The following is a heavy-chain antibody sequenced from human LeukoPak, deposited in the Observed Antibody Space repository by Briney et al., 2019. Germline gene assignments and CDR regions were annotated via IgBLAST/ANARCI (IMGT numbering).Heavy chain of an antibody. D-gene: IGHD4-11*01. CDR2: ISAYNGYT. J-gene: IGHJ1*01. CDR3: ARDKAVTTELTQYFQH. V-gene: IGHV1-18*01. CDR1: GYTFTSYD. Sequence: ASVKVSCKASGYTFTSYDINWVRQATGQGLEWMGWISAYNGYTNYAQKFQFRVTMTTDTSTSTAYMELRSLTSDDTAVYYCARDKAVTTELTQYFQHWGQGTLVTVSS.